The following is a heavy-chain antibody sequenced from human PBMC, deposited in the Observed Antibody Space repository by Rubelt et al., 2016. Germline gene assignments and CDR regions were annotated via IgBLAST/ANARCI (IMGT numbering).Heavy chain of an antibody. Sequence: QVQLQQWGAGLLKPSETLSLTCAVYGGSFSGYYWSWIRQPPGKGLEWIGEINHSGSTNYNPSLKSRVTISVDTSKNQFSLKLSSVTAADTAVYYCARGPYDSSGYYYYWGQGTLVTVSS. CDR1: GGSFSGYY. CDR3: ARGPYDSSGYYYY. V-gene: IGHV4-34*01. CDR2: INHSGST. D-gene: IGHD3-22*01. J-gene: IGHJ4*02.